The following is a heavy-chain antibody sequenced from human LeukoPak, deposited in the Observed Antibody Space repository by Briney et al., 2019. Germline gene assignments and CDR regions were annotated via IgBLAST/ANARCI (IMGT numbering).Heavy chain of an antibody. Sequence: GGSLRLSCAPSGFSVSDKYMTWVRQAPGKGREWVAVIFSSGSTYYADSVKGRFTISRHNSMNTLYLQMSSLRPEDTAVYYCVRLEVTYSRGWYIVDYWGQGTLVTVSS. D-gene: IGHD6-19*01. V-gene: IGHV3-53*04. J-gene: IGHJ4*02. CDR1: GFSVSDKY. CDR2: IFSSGST. CDR3: VRLEVTYSRGWYIVDY.